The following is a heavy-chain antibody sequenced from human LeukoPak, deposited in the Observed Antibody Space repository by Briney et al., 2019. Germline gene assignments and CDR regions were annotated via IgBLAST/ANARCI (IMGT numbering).Heavy chain of an antibody. CDR1: GYTFTSYD. V-gene: IGHV1-8*03. D-gene: IGHD2-2*01. CDR3: ARVGVPAAMWFAY. Sequence: ASVKVSCKASGYTFTSYDINWVRQATGQGLEWMGWMNPNSGNTGYAQKFQGRVTITRNTSISTAYMELSSLRSEDTAVYYCARVGVPAAMWFAYWGQGTLVTVSS. CDR2: MNPNSGNT. J-gene: IGHJ4*02.